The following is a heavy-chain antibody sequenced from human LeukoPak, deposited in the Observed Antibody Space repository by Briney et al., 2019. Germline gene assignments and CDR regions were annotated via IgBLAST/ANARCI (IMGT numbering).Heavy chain of an antibody. D-gene: IGHD4-17*01. CDR3: ATYFYGEYGSYYFDY. V-gene: IGHV4-4*02. J-gene: IGHJ4*02. CDR2: IYHSGTT. CDR1: GAFITNSHW. Sequence: SETLSLTCAVSGAFITNSHWWSWARQPPGKGLEWIGEIYHSGTTNYNPSLKSRLTMSVDKSKNQFSLKLSSVTAADTAVYYCATYFYGEYGSYYFDYWGQGTLVTVSS.